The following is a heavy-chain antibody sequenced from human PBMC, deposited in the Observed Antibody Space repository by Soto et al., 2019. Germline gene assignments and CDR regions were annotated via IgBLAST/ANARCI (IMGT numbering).Heavy chain of an antibody. Sequence: QVQLQESGPGLVKPSETLSLTCTVSGGSISSYYWSWIRQPPGKGLEWIGYIYYSGSTNYNPSLKSRVNISVDTSKNQFSLKLSSVTAADTAVYYCARGGSYGDYQDYWGQGTLVTVSS. D-gene: IGHD4-17*01. CDR2: IYYSGST. CDR1: GGSISSYY. CDR3: ARGGSYGDYQDY. J-gene: IGHJ4*02. V-gene: IGHV4-59*08.